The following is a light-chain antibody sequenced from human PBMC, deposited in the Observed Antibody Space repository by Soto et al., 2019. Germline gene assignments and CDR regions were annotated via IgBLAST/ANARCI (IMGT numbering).Light chain of an antibody. J-gene: IGKJ4*01. CDR2: GAS. Sequence: EVVLTQSPGTLSLSPGDRATLSCRASQSVSRNYLAWYQQKPGQTPRLLIFGASNRAADIPARFSASGSGTDFTLTISGLEPDDFAVYYCQQYDFLPLTFDGGTRL. CDR3: QQYDFLPLT. V-gene: IGKV3-20*01. CDR1: QSVSRNY.